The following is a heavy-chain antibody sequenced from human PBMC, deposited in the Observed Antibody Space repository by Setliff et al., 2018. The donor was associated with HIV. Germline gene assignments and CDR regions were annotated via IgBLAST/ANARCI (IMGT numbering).Heavy chain of an antibody. V-gene: IGHV1-3*01. CDR3: ARDIGSVWHNWFDP. J-gene: IGHJ5*02. CDR2: INAGNGNT. CDR1: GYSFTRNF. D-gene: IGHD6-19*01. Sequence: ASVKVSCKASGYSFTRNFVHWVRQAPGQRLEWMGWINAGNGNTKYSQKFQGRVTISRDTSASTVYMELNSLRSEDTAIYYCARDIGSVWHNWFDPWGQGTRVTVSS.